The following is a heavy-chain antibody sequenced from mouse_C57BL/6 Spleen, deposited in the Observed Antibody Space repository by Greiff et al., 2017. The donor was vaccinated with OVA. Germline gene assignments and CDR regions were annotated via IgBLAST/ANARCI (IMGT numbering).Heavy chain of an antibody. D-gene: IGHD1-1*01. J-gene: IGHJ2*01. CDR1: GYSITSGYY. V-gene: IGHV3-6*01. CDR3: ARRSSGGYYFDY. CDR2: ISYDGSN. Sequence: EVKLMESGPGLVKPSQSLSLTCSVTGYSITSGYYWNWIRQFPGNKLEWMGYISYDGSNNYNPSLKNRISITRDTSKNQFFLKLNSVTTEDTATYYCARRSSGGYYFDYWGQGTTLTVSS.